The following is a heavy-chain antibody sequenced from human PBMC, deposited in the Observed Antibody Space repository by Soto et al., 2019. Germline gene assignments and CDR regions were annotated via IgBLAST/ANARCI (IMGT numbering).Heavy chain of an antibody. J-gene: IGHJ6*02. CDR2: IYYSGST. V-gene: IGHV4-31*03. CDR1: GGSISSGGYY. Sequence: SETLSLTCTVSGGSISSGGYYWSWIRQHPGKGLEWIGYIYYSGSTYYNPSLKSRVTISVDTSKNQFSLKLSSVTAADTAVYYCARDPLSSYYYGMDVWGQGTTVTVSS. D-gene: IGHD3-10*01. CDR3: ARDPLSSYYYGMDV.